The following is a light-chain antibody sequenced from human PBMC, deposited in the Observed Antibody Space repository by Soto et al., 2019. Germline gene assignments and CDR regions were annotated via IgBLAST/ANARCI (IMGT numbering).Light chain of an antibody. J-gene: IGLJ2*01. CDR2: DVS. Sequence: QSALTQPASVSGSPGQSITISCTGTSSDVGGYNYVSWYQQHPGKAPKLMIYDVSNRPSGVSNRFSGSKSGDTASLNIYGLQAEDEADYYCSSYTSSSPYVVFGGGTKLTVL. CDR1: SSDVGGYNY. V-gene: IGLV2-14*01. CDR3: SSYTSSSPYVV.